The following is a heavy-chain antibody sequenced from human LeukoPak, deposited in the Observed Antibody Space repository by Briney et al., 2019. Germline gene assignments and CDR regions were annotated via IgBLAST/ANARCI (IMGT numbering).Heavy chain of an antibody. D-gene: IGHD2-15*01. Sequence: SETLSLTCAVSGYSISSGYYWGWIRQPPGKGLGWIGSIYHSGSTYYNPSLKSRVIISVDTSKNQFSLKLSSVTAADTAVYYCARGGAATGNFDYWGQGTLVTVSS. V-gene: IGHV4-38-2*01. J-gene: IGHJ4*02. CDR1: GYSISSGYY. CDR3: ARGGAATGNFDY. CDR2: IYHSGST.